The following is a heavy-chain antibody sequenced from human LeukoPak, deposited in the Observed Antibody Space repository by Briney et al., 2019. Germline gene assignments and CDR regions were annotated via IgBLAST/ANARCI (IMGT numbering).Heavy chain of an antibody. J-gene: IGHJ4*02. CDR2: ISSGSTTI. CDR1: GFTFSPLG. Sequence: GGSLRLSCAASGFTFSPLGMNWVRQAPGRGLEWVSYISSGSTTIYYADSVQGRFTISRDNAKNSLYLQMNSLTDEDTAVYYCARVSYGSSWSDYWGQGTLVTVSS. V-gene: IGHV3-48*02. D-gene: IGHD6-13*01. CDR3: ARVSYGSSWSDY.